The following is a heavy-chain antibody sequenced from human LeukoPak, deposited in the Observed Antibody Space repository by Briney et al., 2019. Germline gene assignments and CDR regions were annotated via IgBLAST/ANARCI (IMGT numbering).Heavy chain of an antibody. D-gene: IGHD3-9*01. CDR1: GFTFSDYY. V-gene: IGHV3-11*06. CDR2: ISSSSSYT. Sequence: GGSLRLSCAASGFTFSDYYMSWIRQAPGKGLEWVSYISSSSSYTNYADSVKGRFPISRDNAKNSLYLQMNSLRAEDAAVYYCARDSVRGILTGYSETPDYYYYYGMDVWGQGTTVTVSS. CDR3: ARDSVRGILTGYSETPDYYYYYGMDV. J-gene: IGHJ6*02.